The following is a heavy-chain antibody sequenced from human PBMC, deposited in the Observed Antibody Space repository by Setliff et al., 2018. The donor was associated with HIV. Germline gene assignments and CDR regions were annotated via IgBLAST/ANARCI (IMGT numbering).Heavy chain of an antibody. D-gene: IGHD5-18*01. Sequence: PSETLSLTCAVYGGSLSGYYWTWIRQPPGKGLEWIGEINHSGSTNYNPSLKSRVTISIDTSKNQVSLKLSSVTAADTAVYYCARAGSYGWDYWGQGTLVTVSS. CDR2: INHSGST. J-gene: IGHJ4*02. CDR3: ARAGSYGWDY. CDR1: GGSLSGYY. V-gene: IGHV4-34*01.